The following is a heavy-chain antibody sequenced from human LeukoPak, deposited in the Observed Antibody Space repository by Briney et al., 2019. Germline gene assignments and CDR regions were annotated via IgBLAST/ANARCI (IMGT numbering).Heavy chain of an antibody. V-gene: IGHV4-61*02. D-gene: IGHD3-10*01. CDR3: ARDGSGSPERY. Sequence: PSETLSLTCTVSGGSISSGNYYWSWIRQPAGKGLEWIGRIHTIGSTNYNPYLKSRVTISVDTSKNKFSLKLSSVTVADTAVYYCARDGSGSPERYWGQGTLVTVPS. CDR1: GGSISSGNYY. J-gene: IGHJ4*02. CDR2: IHTIGST.